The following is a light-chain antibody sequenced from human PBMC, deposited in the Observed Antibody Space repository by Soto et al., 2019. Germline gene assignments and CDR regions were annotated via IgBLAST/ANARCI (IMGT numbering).Light chain of an antibody. CDR2: DAS. Sequence: EVVMTQSPATLSVSPGERAALRCRASQSVSSNFAWYQQKPGQAPRLLIYDASTRATGIPARFSGSGSGTEFTLTISSLQSEDFAVYYCQQYKKWPRTFGHGTKVDI. CDR1: QSVSSN. J-gene: IGKJ1*01. CDR3: QQYKKWPRT. V-gene: IGKV3-15*01.